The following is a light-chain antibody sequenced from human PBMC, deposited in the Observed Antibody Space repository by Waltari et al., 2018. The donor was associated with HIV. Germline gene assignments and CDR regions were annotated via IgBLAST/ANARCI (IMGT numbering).Light chain of an antibody. Sequence: QSALTQPAYVSGSPGQSITISCTGPTSYAGSFAYVSWYHQHPGKVPTLIIYEVSCRASGVSNRFCASKSGNTTSLTISGLQAEDEAVYYCGSYTATNSMMFGGGTKLTVL. CDR2: EVS. CDR3: GSYTATNSMM. CDR1: TSYAGSFAY. J-gene: IGLJ3*02. V-gene: IGLV2-14*01.